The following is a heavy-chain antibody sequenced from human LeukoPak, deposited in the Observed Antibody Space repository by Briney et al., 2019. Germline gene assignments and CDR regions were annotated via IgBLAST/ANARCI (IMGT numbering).Heavy chain of an antibody. D-gene: IGHD3-9*01. CDR2: IKGDGSHT. CDR1: GFTFSNYW. J-gene: IGHJ5*01. CDR3: VRDWDHFDFDS. Sequence: VGALRLSCAGSGFTFSNYWMHWVRQAPGKGLGWVSRIKGDGSHTTYTDSVKGRFTISSDNAKTTLNLQMKSLRAEDTAVYYCVRDWDHFDFDSWGQGTLVTVSS. V-gene: IGHV3-74*01.